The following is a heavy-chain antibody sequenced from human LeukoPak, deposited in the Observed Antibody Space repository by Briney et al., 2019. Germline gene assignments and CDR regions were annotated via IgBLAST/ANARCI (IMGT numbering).Heavy chain of an antibody. J-gene: IGHJ3*02. CDR2: INPADSDT. CDR1: GYIFTHYW. CDR3: ARRRSSTSDAVDI. V-gene: IGHV5-51*01. Sequence: GESLKISCQGSGYIFTHYWIGWVRQMPGKGLEWMGFINPADSDTRYSPSFQGQVLISADKSISTAYLHWGSLKASDTAMYFCARRRSSTSDAVDIWGQGTMVTVS.